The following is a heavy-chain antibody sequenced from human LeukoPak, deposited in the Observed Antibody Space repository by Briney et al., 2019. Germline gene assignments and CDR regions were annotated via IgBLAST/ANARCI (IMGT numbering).Heavy chain of an antibody. V-gene: IGHV4-34*01. Sequence: SETLSLTCAVNGGSFSGYYWSWIRQPPGKGLEWIGEINHSGSTNYNPSLKSRVTISVDTSKNQFSLKLSSVTAADTAVYYCARSRGYSSSAAVGYWGQGTLVTVSS. D-gene: IGHD6-6*01. J-gene: IGHJ4*02. CDR1: GGSFSGYY. CDR3: ARSRGYSSSAAVGY. CDR2: INHSGST.